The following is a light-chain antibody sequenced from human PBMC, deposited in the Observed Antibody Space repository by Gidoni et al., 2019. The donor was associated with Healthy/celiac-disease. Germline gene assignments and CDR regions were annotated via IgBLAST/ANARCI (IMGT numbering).Light chain of an antibody. CDR1: QSVSSSY. Sequence: EIVLTQSPGTLSLSPGERATLSCRASQSVSSSYLAWYQQKPGPAPRLLIYGASSRATGIPDRFSGSGSGTDFTLTISGLEPEDFAVYYCQQYGSSPRALTFGGGTKVEIK. CDR3: QQYGSSPRALT. CDR2: GAS. J-gene: IGKJ4*01. V-gene: IGKV3-20*01.